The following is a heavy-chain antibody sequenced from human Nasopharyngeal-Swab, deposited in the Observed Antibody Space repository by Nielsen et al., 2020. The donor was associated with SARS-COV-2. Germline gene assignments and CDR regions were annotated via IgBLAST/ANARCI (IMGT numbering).Heavy chain of an antibody. J-gene: IGHJ6*02. CDR3: ARGSRFTIFGVVPDYYYGMDV. CDR1: GGSISSYC. D-gene: IGHD3-3*01. CDR2: IYTSGST. V-gene: IGHV4-4*07. Sequence: SETLYLTCTVSGGSISSYCWSWIRQPAGKGLEWIGRIYTSGSTNYNPSLKSRVTMSVDTSKNQFSLKLSTVTAADTAVYYCARGSRFTIFGVVPDYYYGMDVWGQGTTVTVSS.